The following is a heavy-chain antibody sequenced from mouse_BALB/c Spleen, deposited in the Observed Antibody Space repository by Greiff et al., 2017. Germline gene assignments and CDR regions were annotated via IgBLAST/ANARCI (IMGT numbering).Heavy chain of an antibody. J-gene: IGHJ2*01. CDR3: ATRENYYGSPVFDY. Sequence: EVMLVESGGGLVKPGGSLKLSCAASGFTFSSYAMSWVRQTPEKRLEWVASISSGGSTYYPDSVKGRFTISRDNARNILYLQMSSLRSEDTAMYYCATRENYYGSPVFDYWGQGTTLTVSS. V-gene: IGHV5-6-5*01. CDR1: GFTFSSYA. CDR2: ISSGGST. D-gene: IGHD1-1*01.